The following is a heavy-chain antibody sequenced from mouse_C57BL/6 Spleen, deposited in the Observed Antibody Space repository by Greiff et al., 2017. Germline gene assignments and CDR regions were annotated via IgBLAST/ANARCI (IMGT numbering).Heavy chain of an antibody. CDR2: ISYDGSN. CDR1: GYSITSGYY. J-gene: IGHJ2*01. CDR3: ARELLYYFDY. Sequence: EVHLVESGPGLVKPSQSLSLTCSVTGYSITSGYYWNWIRQFPGNKLEWMGYISYDGSNNYNPSLKNRISITRDTSKNQFFLKLNSVTTEDTATYYCARELLYYFDYWGQGTTLTVSS. V-gene: IGHV3-6*01.